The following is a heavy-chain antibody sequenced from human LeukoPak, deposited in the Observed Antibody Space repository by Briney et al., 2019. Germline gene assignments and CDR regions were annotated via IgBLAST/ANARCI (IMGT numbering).Heavy chain of an antibody. CDR2: IDSSSSTT. V-gene: IGHV3-48*03. Sequence: PGGSLRLSCAASGFTFSTYEMNWVRQARAKGLEWVSYIDSSSSTTYYADSVKGRFTISRDNAKNSLYLQMNSLRAEDTAVYYCALDTSGSASPFWGQGTLVTVSS. D-gene: IGHD6-25*01. J-gene: IGHJ4*02. CDR3: ALDTSGSASPF. CDR1: GFTFSTYE.